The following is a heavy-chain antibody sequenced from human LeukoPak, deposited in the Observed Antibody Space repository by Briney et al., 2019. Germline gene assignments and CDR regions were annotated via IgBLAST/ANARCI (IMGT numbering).Heavy chain of an antibody. J-gene: IGHJ3*02. D-gene: IGHD5-18*01. CDR1: GFTFSSYG. CDR3: AKDPSTVMANAFHI. V-gene: IGHV3-23*01. Sequence: QPGGSLRLSCAASGFTFSSYGMSRVRQAPGKGLEWVSGINTSGGTTYYADSVKGRFTISRDNSKNTLYLQMNSLRADDTAAYYCAKDPSTVMANAFHIWGQGTMVTVSS. CDR2: INTSGGTT.